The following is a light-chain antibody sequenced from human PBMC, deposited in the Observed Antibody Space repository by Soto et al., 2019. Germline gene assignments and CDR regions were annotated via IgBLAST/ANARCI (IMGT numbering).Light chain of an antibody. CDR3: QQYDNLSSYT. Sequence: DIQMTQSPSSLSASVGDRVTITCQASQDISNYLNWYQQKPGKAPKLLIYDASIRETGVPSRFSGSGSGTDFTFTISSLQPEDIATYYCQQYDNLSSYTFGQGTKLLI. V-gene: IGKV1-33*01. CDR1: QDISNY. J-gene: IGKJ2*01. CDR2: DAS.